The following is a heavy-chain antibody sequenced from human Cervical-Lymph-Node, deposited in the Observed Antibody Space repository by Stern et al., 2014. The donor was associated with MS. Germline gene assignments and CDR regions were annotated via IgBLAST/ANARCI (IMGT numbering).Heavy chain of an antibody. CDR2: ISGYNGKI. J-gene: IGHJ4*02. CDR1: DYTFTSYG. CDR3: ARDRWDRVFDY. V-gene: IGHV1-18*01. Sequence: QVQLVQSGAEVKKPGASVKVSCKVSDYTFTSYGISWVRQAPGQGLEWMGWISGYNGKIDYAQKFQGRVTMTIDISTTTAYIELRSLKSDDTAVYYCARDRWDRVFDYWGQGTLVTVSS. D-gene: IGHD1-26*01.